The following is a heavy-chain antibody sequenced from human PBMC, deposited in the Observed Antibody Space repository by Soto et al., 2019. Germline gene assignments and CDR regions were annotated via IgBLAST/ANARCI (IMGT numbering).Heavy chain of an antibody. Sequence: GGSLRLSCAASGFTFSSYGMHWVRQAPGKGLEWVAVISYDGSNKYYADSVKGRFTISRDNSKNTLYLQMNSLRAEDTAVYYCAKDGGGYSGSYAPSYYYYGMDVWGQGTTVTVSS. V-gene: IGHV3-30*18. D-gene: IGHD1-26*01. CDR1: GFTFSSYG. CDR2: ISYDGSNK. CDR3: AKDGGGYSGSYAPSYYYYGMDV. J-gene: IGHJ6*02.